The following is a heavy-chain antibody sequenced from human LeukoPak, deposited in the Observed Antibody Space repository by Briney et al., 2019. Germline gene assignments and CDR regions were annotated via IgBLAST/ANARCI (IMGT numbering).Heavy chain of an antibody. D-gene: IGHD4-17*01. J-gene: IGHJ6*02. CDR1: GFTFSSYG. V-gene: IGHV3-30*18. CDR2: ISYDGSNK. CDR3: AKLAVTTCMDV. Sequence: GGSLRLSCAASGFTFSSYGMHWVRQAPGKGLEWVAVISYDGSNKYYADSVKGRFTISRDNSKNTLYLQMNSLRAEDTAVYYCAKLAVTTCMDVWGQGTPVTVSS.